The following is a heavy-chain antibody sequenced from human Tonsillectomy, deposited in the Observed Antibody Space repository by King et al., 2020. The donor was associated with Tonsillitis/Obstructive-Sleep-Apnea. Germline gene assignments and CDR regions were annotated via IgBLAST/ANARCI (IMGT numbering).Heavy chain of an antibody. CDR1: GFTFSSYA. Sequence: VQLVQSGGGLVQPGGSLRLSCASSGFTFSSYAMSWVRQAPGKGLEWVSAISGRGVHTYYAGSVKGRFIISRDNSKNTLYLQMNSLRAEDTAGYYCAKVGTTVTTYYYYYMDVWGKGTTVTVSS. J-gene: IGHJ6*03. CDR2: ISGRGVHT. D-gene: IGHD4-17*01. CDR3: AKVGTTVTTYYYYYMDV. V-gene: IGHV3-23*04.